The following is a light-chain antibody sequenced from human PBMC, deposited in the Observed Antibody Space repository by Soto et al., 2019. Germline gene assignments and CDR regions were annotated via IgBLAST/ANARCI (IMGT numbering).Light chain of an antibody. CDR3: VLYMGSGIWV. V-gene: IGLV8-61*01. Sequence: QTVVTQEPSFSVSPGGTVTLTCGLSFGSVSSSDYPSWYQQTPGQAPRSLIYNTNTRSSGVPDRFSGSILGNKAALTITGAPADDESDYYCVLYMGSGIWVFGGGTQLTVL. CDR1: FGSVSSSDY. CDR2: NTN. J-gene: IGLJ3*02.